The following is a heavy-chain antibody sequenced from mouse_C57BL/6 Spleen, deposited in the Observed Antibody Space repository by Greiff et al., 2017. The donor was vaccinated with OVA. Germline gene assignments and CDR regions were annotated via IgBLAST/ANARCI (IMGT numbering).Heavy chain of an antibody. CDR3: VRVIPYGNYEGAMDY. D-gene: IGHD2-1*01. CDR1: GFTFNTYA. Sequence: DVHLVESGGGLVQPKGSLKLSCAASGFTFNTYAMHWVRQAPGKGLEWVARIRSKSSNYATYYADSVKDRFTISRDDSQSMLYLQMNNLKTEDTAMYYCVRVIPYGNYEGAMDYWGQGTSVTVSS. V-gene: IGHV10-3*01. J-gene: IGHJ4*01. CDR2: IRSKSSNYAT.